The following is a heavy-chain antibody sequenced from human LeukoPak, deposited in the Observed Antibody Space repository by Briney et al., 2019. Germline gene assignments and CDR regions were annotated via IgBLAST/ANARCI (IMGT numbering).Heavy chain of an antibody. CDR1: GYTFTSYD. V-gene: IGHV1-3*01. J-gene: IGHJ4*02. D-gene: IGHD3-10*01. Sequence: ASVKVSCKAAGYTFTSYDINWVRQAPGQRLEWMGWINAGNGNTKYSQKFQGRVTITRDTSASTAYMELSSLRSEDTAVYYCARDQYYGSGSNVFGYWGQGTLVTVSS. CDR2: INAGNGNT. CDR3: ARDQYYGSGSNVFGY.